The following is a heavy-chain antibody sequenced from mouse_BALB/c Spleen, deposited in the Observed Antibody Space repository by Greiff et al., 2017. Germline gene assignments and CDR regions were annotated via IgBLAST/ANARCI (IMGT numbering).Heavy chain of an antibody. CDR1: GFNITDTY. V-gene: IGHV14-3*02. J-gene: IGHJ3*01. CDR2: IDPANGNT. Sequence: VQLQQSGAELVKPGASVKLSCTASGFNITDTYMHWVKQRPEQGLEWIGRIDPANGNTKYDPKFQGKATITADTSSNTAYLQLSSLTSEDTAVYYCARGYGNWFAYWGQGTLVTVSA. CDR3: ARGYGNWFAY. D-gene: IGHD2-10*02.